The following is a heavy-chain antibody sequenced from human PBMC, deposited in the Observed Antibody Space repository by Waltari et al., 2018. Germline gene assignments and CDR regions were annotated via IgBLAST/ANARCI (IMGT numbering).Heavy chain of an antibody. CDR3: TRDSPSWI. CDR2: INSDGSDT. J-gene: IGHJ3*02. CDR1: GFAFSSFW. Sequence: EGQLVESGGGLVQPGGSLKLSCAACGFAFSSFWMHWVRQVPGQGLVWVSRINSDGSDTSYADSVRGRFTVSRDNAKNMVYLQMKSLRAEDTAIYYCTRDSPSWIWGQGTMVSVSS. V-gene: IGHV3-74*01.